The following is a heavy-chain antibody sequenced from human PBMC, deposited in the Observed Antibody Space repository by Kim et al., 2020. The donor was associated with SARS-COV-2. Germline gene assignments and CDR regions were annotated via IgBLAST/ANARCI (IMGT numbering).Heavy chain of an antibody. CDR2: ITNGGSA. J-gene: IGHJ3*01. D-gene: IGHD3-16*01. CDR1: GFIFSSYS. V-gene: IGHV3-23*01. Sequence: GGSLRLSCGASGFIFSSYSLSWVRQAPGKGLEWVSTITNGGSAHNADSAKGRFIISRDNSENTLYMEMNRLRAEDTAVSFCVKFRWGDRRAVAAAFDVWG. CDR3: VKFRWGDRRAVAAAFDV.